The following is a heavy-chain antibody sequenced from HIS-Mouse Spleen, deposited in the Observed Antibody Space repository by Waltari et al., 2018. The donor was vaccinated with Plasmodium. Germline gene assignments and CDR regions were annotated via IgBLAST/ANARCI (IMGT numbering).Heavy chain of an antibody. J-gene: IGHJ4*02. V-gene: IGHV4-34*01. CDR2: INHSGST. Sequence: QVQLQQWGAGLLKPSETLSLTCAVYGGSFSGYYWSWTRQPPGKGLEWIGEINHSGSTNYNPSRKSRVTISVDTSKNQFSLKLSSVTAADTAVYYCARGRRIVVVTAPRGFFDYWGQGTLVTVSS. CDR3: ARGRRIVVVTAPRGFFDY. D-gene: IGHD2-21*02. CDR1: GGSFSGYY.